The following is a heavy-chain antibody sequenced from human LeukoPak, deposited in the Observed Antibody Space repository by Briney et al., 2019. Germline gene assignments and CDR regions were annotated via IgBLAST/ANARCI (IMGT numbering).Heavy chain of an antibody. Sequence: PGGSLRLSCAASGFTFSSYSMNWVRQAPGKGLEWVSSISSSSYIYYADSVKGRFTISRDNAKNSLYLQMNSLRAEDTAVYYCARDYDILTPVAFDIWGQGTMVTVSS. CDR2: ISSSSYI. CDR1: GFTFSSYS. J-gene: IGHJ3*02. CDR3: ARDYDILTPVAFDI. V-gene: IGHV3-21*01. D-gene: IGHD3-9*01.